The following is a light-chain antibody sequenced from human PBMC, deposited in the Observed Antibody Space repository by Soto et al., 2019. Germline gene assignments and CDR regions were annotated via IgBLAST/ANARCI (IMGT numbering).Light chain of an antibody. CDR3: SSYSSTTTLVV. CDR2: DVN. Sequence: QSALTQPASVSGSPGQSITISCTGTSSDVGAYDYVSWYQRHPGKAPKLMIYDVNSRPSGVSNRFSGSKSGNTASLTISGLQAEDEADYYCSSYSSTTTLVVFGGGTKLTVL. CDR1: SSDVGAYDY. V-gene: IGLV2-14*01. J-gene: IGLJ2*01.